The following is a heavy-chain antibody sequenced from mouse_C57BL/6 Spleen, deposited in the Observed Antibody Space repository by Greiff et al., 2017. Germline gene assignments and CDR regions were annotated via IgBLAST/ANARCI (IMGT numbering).Heavy chain of an antibody. Sequence: GGGLVQPKGSLKLSCAAPGFTFNTYAMHWVPQGPGTGLEWVARIRSKRSNYTTYYADSVKDRFTISRDDSQSMLYLQMNNLKTEDTAMYYCVRDGNLYFDVWGTGTTVTVSS. V-gene: IGHV10-3*01. CDR1: GFTFNTYA. D-gene: IGHD2-1*01. CDR2: IRSKRSNYTT. J-gene: IGHJ1*03. CDR3: VRDGNLYFDV.